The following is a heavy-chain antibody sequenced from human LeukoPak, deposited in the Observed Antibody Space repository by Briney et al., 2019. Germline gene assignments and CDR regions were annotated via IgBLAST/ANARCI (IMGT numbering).Heavy chain of an antibody. CDR3: ASRNPAKSSNH. J-gene: IGHJ1*01. V-gene: IGHV4-4*02. Sequence: SETLSLTCAVSGGSISSGNWWSWVRQPPGKGLEWIGEIYHSGSTNYNPSLKSRVTVSVDKSKNQVSLNLSSVTAADTAVYFWASRNPAKSSNHGARGPLAPVSS. CDR1: GGSISSGNW. CDR2: IYHSGST.